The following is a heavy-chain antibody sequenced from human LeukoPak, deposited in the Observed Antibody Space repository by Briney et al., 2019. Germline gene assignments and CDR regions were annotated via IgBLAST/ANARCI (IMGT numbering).Heavy chain of an antibody. CDR2: TRNKAMSYTT. CDR3: ARVYYGSSGYYRYFDS. CDR1: GFSFSDYS. Sequence: GGSLRLSCAASGFSFSDYSMNWVRQAPGKGLKWVGRTRNKAMSYTTDYAASVKGRFTISRDDSKKSLYLQMNSLKIEDTAVYFCARVYYGSSGYYRYFDSWGQGTLVIVSS. J-gene: IGHJ4*02. D-gene: IGHD3-22*01. V-gene: IGHV3-72*01.